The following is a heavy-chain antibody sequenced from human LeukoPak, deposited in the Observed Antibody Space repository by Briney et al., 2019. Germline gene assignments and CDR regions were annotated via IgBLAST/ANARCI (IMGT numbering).Heavy chain of an antibody. CDR1: GGTFSSYA. V-gene: IGHV1-69*05. J-gene: IGHJ5*02. CDR3: ARENGDIVVVVAASSWFDP. CDR2: IIPIFGTA. Sequence: SVKVSCKASGGTFSSYAISWVRQAPGQGLEWMGRIIPIFGTANYAQKLQGRVTITTDESTSTAYMELSSLRSEDTAVYYCARENGDIVVVVAASSWFDPWGQGTLVTVSS. D-gene: IGHD2-15*01.